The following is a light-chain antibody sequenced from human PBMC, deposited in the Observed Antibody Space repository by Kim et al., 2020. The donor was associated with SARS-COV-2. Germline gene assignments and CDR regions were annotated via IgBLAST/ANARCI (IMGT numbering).Light chain of an antibody. Sequence: GQSITISCTGTSSDVGSYNLVSWYRQHPGKAPKLMIYEVSKRPSGVSNRFSGSKSGNTASLTISGLQAEDEADYYCCSYAGSSTVVFGGGTQLTVL. CDR3: CSYAGSSTVV. V-gene: IGLV2-23*02. CDR2: EVS. CDR1: SSDVGSYNL. J-gene: IGLJ2*01.